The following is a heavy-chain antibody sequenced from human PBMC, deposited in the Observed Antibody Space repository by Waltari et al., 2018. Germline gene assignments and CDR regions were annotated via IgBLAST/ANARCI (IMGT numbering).Heavy chain of an antibody. Sequence: EVQLVESGGGLVQPGRSLRLSCAASGFTFDDYAMHWVRQAPGKGLEWVSGISWNSGSIGYADSVKGRFTISRDNAKNTLYLQMNSLRAEDTAVYYCAKCEMYDSGWCAFFRYWGQGTLVTVSS. CDR1: GFTFDDYA. J-gene: IGHJ4*02. V-gene: IGHV3-9*01. CDR2: ISWNSGSI. CDR3: AKCEMYDSGWCAFFRY. D-gene: IGHD6-19*01.